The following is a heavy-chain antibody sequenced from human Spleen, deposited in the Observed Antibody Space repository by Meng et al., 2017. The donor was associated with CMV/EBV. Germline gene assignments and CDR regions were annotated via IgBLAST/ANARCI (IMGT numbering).Heavy chain of an antibody. CDR3: AKEVGSA. V-gene: IGHV3-23*01. Sequence: VLRLVAGGGLVRPGGSLGFSWASTGSTFSSYAVRWVRQAPGKGLEWVSAISGSGGSTYYADSVQGRLTISRDNSKNTLYLQMNSLRAEDTAAYYCAKEVGSAGGQGTLVTVSS. CDR2: ISGSGGST. J-gene: IGHJ4*02. D-gene: IGHD6-25*01. CDR1: GSTFSSYA.